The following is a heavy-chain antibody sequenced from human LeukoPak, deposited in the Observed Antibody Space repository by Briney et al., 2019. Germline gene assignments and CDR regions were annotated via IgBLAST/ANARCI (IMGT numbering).Heavy chain of an antibody. J-gene: IGHJ5*02. CDR2: INTNTGNP. Sequence: ASVKVSCKASGYTFTSYAMNWVRQAPGQGLEWMGWINTNTGNPTYAQGFTGRFVFSLDTSVSTACLQISSLKAEDTAVYYCARAPRIAAAGEFDPWGQGTLVTVSS. CDR3: ARAPRIAAAGEFDP. D-gene: IGHD6-13*01. V-gene: IGHV7-4-1*02. CDR1: GYTFTSYA.